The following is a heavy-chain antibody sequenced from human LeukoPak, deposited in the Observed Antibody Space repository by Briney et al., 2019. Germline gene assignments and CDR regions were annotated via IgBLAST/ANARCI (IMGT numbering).Heavy chain of an antibody. CDR1: GFTFSSYA. J-gene: IGHJ4*02. D-gene: IGHD3-3*01. CDR2: ISYDGSNK. Sequence: PGGSLRLSCAASGFTFSSYAMSWVRQAPGKGLEWVAVISYDGSNKYYADSVKGRFTISRDNSKNTLYLQMNSLRAEDTAVYYCARFYDFWSGLDYWGQGTLVTVSS. CDR3: ARFYDFWSGLDY. V-gene: IGHV3-30*04.